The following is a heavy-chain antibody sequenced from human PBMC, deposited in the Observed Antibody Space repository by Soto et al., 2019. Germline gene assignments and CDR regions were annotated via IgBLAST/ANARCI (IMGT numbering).Heavy chain of an antibody. Sequence: PSETLSLTCTVSGGSISSYYWSWIRQPPGKGLEWIGYIYYSGSTNYNPSLKSRVTISVDTSKNQFSLKLSSVTAADTAVYHCARAEGDYYGSGSYYYQENWFDPWGQGTLVTVSS. V-gene: IGHV4-59*01. CDR2: IYYSGST. D-gene: IGHD3-10*01. J-gene: IGHJ5*02. CDR1: GGSISSYY. CDR3: ARAEGDYYGSGSYYYQENWFDP.